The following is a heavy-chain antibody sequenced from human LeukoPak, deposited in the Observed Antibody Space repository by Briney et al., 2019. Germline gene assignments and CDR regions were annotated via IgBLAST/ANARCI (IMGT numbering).Heavy chain of an antibody. D-gene: IGHD3-9*01. Sequence: GASVKVSCKASGYTFTSYGISWVRQAPGQGLEWMGWIGAYNGNANYAQNLQGRVTMTTDTSTSTAYMELRSLRSDDTAVYYCFRYFDWPRPFDYRGQGTLVTVSS. CDR3: FRYFDWPRPFDY. CDR2: IGAYNGNA. V-gene: IGHV1-18*04. CDR1: GYTFTSYG. J-gene: IGHJ4*02.